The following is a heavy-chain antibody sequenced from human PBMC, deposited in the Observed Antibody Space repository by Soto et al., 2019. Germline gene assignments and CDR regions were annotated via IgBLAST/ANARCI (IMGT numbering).Heavy chain of an antibody. J-gene: IGHJ5*02. V-gene: IGHV3-7*01. CDR3: ARDGYSTSSDWPWFDP. Sequence: GGSLRLSCAASGFTFSSYWMSWVRQPPGKGLEWVANIKRDGSEKYYVDSVKGRFTLSRDNAKNSLHLQMDSLRDEDTAVYYCARDGYSTSSDWPWFDPWGQGTLVTVSS. D-gene: IGHD6-6*01. CDR2: IKRDGSEK. CDR1: GFTFSSYW.